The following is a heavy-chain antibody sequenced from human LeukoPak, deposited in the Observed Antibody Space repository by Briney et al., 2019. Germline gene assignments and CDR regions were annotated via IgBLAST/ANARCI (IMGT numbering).Heavy chain of an antibody. Sequence: GGSLRLSCAASGFIFSSYGMSWVRQAPGKGLEWVSGINWNGGSTGYADSVKGRFTISRDNAKNSLYLQMNSLRAEDTALYHCARDKFGELPEIFDYWGQGTLVTVSS. CDR3: ARDKFGELPEIFDY. CDR2: INWNGGST. V-gene: IGHV3-20*01. D-gene: IGHD3-10*01. J-gene: IGHJ4*02. CDR1: GFIFSSYG.